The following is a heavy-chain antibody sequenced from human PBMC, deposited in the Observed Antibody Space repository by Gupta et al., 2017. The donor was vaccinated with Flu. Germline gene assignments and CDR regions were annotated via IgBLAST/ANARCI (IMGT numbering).Heavy chain of an antibody. CDR1: GFSLSNARMG. CDR2: IFSNEEK. V-gene: IGHV2-26*01. CDR3: ARRRGWEPHFDY. D-gene: IGHD1-26*01. Sequence: QVTLKESGPVLVKPTETLTLTCTVSGFSLSNARMGVSWIRQPPGKALEWLAHIFSNEEKSYSTALKSRLTISKDTSKRKGVLTMTNMDPVDTATYYFARRRGWEPHFDYGGQGTLVTVYS. J-gene: IGHJ4*02.